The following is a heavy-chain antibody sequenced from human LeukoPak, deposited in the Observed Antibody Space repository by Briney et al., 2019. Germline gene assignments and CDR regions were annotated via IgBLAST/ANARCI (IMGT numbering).Heavy chain of an antibody. Sequence: ASVKVSCKASGGTFSSYAISWVRQAPGQGLEWMGVINSSGGGTTYAQKFQGRVTMTRDTSTSTVYMELSRLRSDDTAVYYCAREPHYGDSYYYMDVRGKGTTVTVSS. J-gene: IGHJ6*03. CDR2: INSSGGGT. CDR1: GGTFSSYA. CDR3: AREPHYGDSYYYMDV. V-gene: IGHV1-46*01. D-gene: IGHD4-17*01.